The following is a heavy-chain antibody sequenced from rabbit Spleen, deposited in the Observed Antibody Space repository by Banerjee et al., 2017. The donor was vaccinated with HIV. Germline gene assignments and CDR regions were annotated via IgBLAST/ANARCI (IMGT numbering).Heavy chain of an antibody. Sequence: QSLEESGGDLVKPGASLTLTCTASGFSFSSSDYMCWVRQAPGKGLEWIACIAGDSGGFTYSATWAKGRFTCSKTSSTTVTLQMTSLTVADTATYFCASAYSDIYVNLWGPGTLVTVS. CDR3: ASAYSDIYVNL. CDR1: GFSFSSSDY. CDR2: IAGDSGGFT. V-gene: IGHV1S40*01. D-gene: IGHD6-1*01. J-gene: IGHJ4*01.